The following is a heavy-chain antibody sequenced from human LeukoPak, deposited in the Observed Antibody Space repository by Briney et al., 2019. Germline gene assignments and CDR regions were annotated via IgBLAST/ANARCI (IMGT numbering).Heavy chain of an antibody. D-gene: IGHD3-22*01. CDR2: IKQDGSEK. CDR1: GFTFSSYW. V-gene: IGHV3-7*01. J-gene: IGHJ4*02. Sequence: PGGSLRLSCAASGFTFSSYWMSWVRQAPGKGLEWVANIKQDGSEKYYVDSVKGRFTISRDNAKNSLYLQMNSLRAEDTAVYYCATPSYYYDPPFDYWGQGTLVTVSS. CDR3: ATPSYYYDPPFDY.